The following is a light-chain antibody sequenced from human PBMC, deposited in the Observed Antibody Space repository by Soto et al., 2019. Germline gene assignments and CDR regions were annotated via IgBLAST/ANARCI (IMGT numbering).Light chain of an antibody. V-gene: IGLV2-14*01. Sequence: QSALTQPASVSGSPGQSITISCTGTGSDVGGYVFVSWYQQHPGKAPKLIIFEVTDRLSGVSNRFSGSKSGNTASLTISGLQAEDEADYYCCSYTSSSTLVFGTGTKLTVL. CDR2: EVT. CDR3: CSYTSSSTLV. CDR1: GSDVGGYVF. J-gene: IGLJ1*01.